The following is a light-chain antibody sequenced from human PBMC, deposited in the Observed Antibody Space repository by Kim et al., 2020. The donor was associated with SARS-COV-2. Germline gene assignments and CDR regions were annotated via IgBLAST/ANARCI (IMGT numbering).Light chain of an antibody. CDR3: ATWDDSLNAWV. CDR1: STNIGRKT. CDR2: SSR. V-gene: IGLV1-44*01. J-gene: IGLJ3*02. Sequence: GQRVTSSCSGTSTNIGRKTVNWCQQPPGSAPKLLIYSSRQRPSGVPDRFSGSRSGTSASLAISGLQSEDEADYHCATWDDSLNAWVFGGGTQLTVL.